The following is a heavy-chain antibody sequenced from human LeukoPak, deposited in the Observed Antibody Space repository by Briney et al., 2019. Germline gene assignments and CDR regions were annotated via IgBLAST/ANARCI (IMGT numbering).Heavy chain of an antibody. CDR3: ARDGVQQLGLDY. CDR2: ISYDGSNK. CDR1: GFTFSSYA. D-gene: IGHD6-13*01. J-gene: IGHJ4*02. Sequence: GGSLRLSCAASGFTFSSYAMPWVRQAPGKGLEWVAVISYDGSNKYYADSVKGRFTISRDNSKNTLYLQMNSLRAEDTAVYYCARDGVQQLGLDYWGQGTLVTVSS. V-gene: IGHV3-30-3*01.